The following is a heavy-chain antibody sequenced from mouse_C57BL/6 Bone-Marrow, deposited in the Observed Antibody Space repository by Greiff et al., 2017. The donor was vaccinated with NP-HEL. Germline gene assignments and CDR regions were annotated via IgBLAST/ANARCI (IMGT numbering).Heavy chain of an antibody. CDR1: GYTFTSYL. Sequence: VKLQQPGAELVKPGASVKLSCKASGYTFTSYLMHWVKQRPGRGLEWIGRIDPNSGGTKYNENFKSKATMTVDKPSRTAYMQLNSLTSEDSAVYYCAIYYYGSSSFDYWGQGTTLTVSS. CDR3: AIYYYGSSSFDY. V-gene: IGHV1-72*01. D-gene: IGHD1-1*01. CDR2: IDPNSGGT. J-gene: IGHJ2*01.